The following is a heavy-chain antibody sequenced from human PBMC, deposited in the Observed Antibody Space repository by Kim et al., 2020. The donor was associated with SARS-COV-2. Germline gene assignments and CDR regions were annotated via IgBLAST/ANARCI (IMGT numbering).Heavy chain of an antibody. CDR2: TRNKANSFTT. CDR1: GFIFSDHY. Sequence: GGSLRLSCAVSGFIFSDHYMDWVRQAPGKGLEWVGRTRNKANSFTTEYAASVKGRFTISRDDSNNLLYLQMNSLKTEDTAEYFCARADDYDRRSFDYWGRGTLVTVSS. V-gene: IGHV3-72*01. CDR3: ARADDYDRRSFDY. D-gene: IGHD3-22*01. J-gene: IGHJ4*02.